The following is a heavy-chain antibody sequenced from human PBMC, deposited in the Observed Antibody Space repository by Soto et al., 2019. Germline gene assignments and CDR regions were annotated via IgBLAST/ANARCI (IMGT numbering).Heavy chain of an antibody. CDR1: GDTFTDYY. V-gene: IGHV1-46*01. J-gene: IGHJ4*02. CDR2: VNPSGGHT. Sequence: QVQLMQSGAEVKKPGASVKVSCKASGDTFTDYYIHWVRQAPGQGLEWMGTVNPSGGHTTYAQHFLAKVNICGECATIAAEGVRTIPRSEDPAVYYCARGAPVVVGTAAMDYRGQGTLGTVSS. D-gene: IGHD2-21*02. CDR3: ARGAPVVVGTAAMDY.